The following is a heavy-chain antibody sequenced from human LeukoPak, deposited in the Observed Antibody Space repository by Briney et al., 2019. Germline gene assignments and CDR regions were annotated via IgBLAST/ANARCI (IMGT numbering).Heavy chain of an antibody. CDR2: IRSKVYGGTT. CDR1: GFTFGDYA. D-gene: IGHD5-12*01. V-gene: IGHV3-49*04. CDR3: TRVWGGYDLFDY. J-gene: IGHJ4*02. Sequence: PGRSLLLSCTASGFTFGDYAMSWVRQAPGKGLEWGGFIRSKVYGGTTEYAASVKGRFTISRDDSKSIAYLQMNSLKTEDTAVYYCTRVWGGYDLFDYWGQGTLVTVSS.